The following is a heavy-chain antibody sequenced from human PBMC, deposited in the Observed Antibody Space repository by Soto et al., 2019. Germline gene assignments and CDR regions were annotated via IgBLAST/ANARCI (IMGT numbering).Heavy chain of an antibody. J-gene: IGHJ6*02. D-gene: IGHD5-12*01. Sequence: SVKVSCKASGGTFSSYAISWVRQAPGQGLEWMGGIIPIFGTANYAQKFQGRVTITADESTSTAYMELSSLRSEDTAVYYCARQGHFTVYDSDSSDFYGTDGWGQGPTITV. V-gene: IGHV1-69*13. CDR2: IIPIFGTA. CDR1: GGTFSSYA. CDR3: ARQGHFTVYDSDSSDFYGTDG.